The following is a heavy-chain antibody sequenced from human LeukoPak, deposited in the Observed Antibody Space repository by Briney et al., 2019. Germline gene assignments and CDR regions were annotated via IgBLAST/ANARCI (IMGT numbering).Heavy chain of an antibody. CDR3: ARFRRDGYNIP. D-gene: IGHD5-24*01. CDR1: GGSFSGYY. J-gene: IGHJ5*02. Sequence: PSETLSLTCAVYGGSFSGYYWSWIRQPPGKGLEWIGEINHSGSTNYNPSLKSRVTISVDTSKNQFSLKLRSVTAAVSAVYYCARFRRDGYNIPWGQGTLVTVSS. V-gene: IGHV4-34*01. CDR2: INHSGST.